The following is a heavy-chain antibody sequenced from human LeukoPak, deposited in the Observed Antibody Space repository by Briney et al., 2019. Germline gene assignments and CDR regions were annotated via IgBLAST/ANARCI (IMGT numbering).Heavy chain of an antibody. CDR2: SSGSGGST. J-gene: IGHJ4*02. CDR3: AKGFSSVWYYFDY. D-gene: IGHD6-19*01. Sequence: GGSLRLSCAASGFTFSRCTMTWVRQAPGEGLEWVSASSGSGGSTNYADSGKGRFTISRDNSKNTLYLQMNSLRPEDTAVYYCAKGFSSVWYYFDYWGQGTLVTVSS. CDR1: GFTFSRCT. V-gene: IGHV3-23*01.